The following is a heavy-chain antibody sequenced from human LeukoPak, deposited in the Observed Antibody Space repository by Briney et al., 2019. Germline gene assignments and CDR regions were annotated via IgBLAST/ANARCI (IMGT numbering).Heavy chain of an antibody. CDR2: IIPILGIA. CDR3: ASASGYSSGWYFDY. J-gene: IGHJ4*02. CDR1: GYTFTSYG. Sequence: SVKVSCKASGYTFTSYGISWVRQAPGQGLEWMGRIIPILGIANYAQKFQGRVTITADKSTSTAYMELSSLRSEDTAVYYCASASGYSSGWYFDYWGQGTLVTVSS. D-gene: IGHD6-19*01. V-gene: IGHV1-69*04.